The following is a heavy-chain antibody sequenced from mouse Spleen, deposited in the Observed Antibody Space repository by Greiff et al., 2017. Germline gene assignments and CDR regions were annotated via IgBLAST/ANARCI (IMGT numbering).Heavy chain of an antibody. Sequence: QVQLQQPGAELVKPGASVKLSCKASGYTFTSYWMQWVKQRPGQGLEWIGEIDPSDSYTNYNQKFKGKATLTVDTSSSTAYMQLSSLTSEDSAVYYCARSLLRPMDYWGQGTSVTVSS. D-gene: IGHD1-2*01. V-gene: IGHV1-50*01. CDR3: ARSLLRPMDY. J-gene: IGHJ4*01. CDR2: IDPSDSYT. CDR1: GYTFTSYW.